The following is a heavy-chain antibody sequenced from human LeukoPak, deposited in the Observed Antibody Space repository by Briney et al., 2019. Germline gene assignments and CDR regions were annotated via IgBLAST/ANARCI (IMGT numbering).Heavy chain of an antibody. CDR1: GGSISSSSYY. V-gene: IGHV4-39*01. D-gene: IGHD6-13*01. Sequence: PSETLSLTCTVSGGSISSSSYYWGWIRQPPGKGLEWIGSIYYSGSTYYNPSLKSRVTISVDTSKNQFSLKLSSVTAADTAVYYCARPALPNIAAALPDYWGQGTLVTVSS. J-gene: IGHJ4*02. CDR2: IYYSGST. CDR3: ARPALPNIAAALPDY.